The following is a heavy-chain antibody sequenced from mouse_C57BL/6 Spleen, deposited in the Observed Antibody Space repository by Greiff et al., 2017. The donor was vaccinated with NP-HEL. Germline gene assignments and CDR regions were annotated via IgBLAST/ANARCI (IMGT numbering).Heavy chain of an antibody. CDR2: ISYDGSN. V-gene: IGHV3-6*01. CDR3: ANTVVADYYAMDY. J-gene: IGHJ4*01. D-gene: IGHD1-1*01. CDR1: GYSITSGYY. Sequence: DVKLVESGPGLVKPSQSLSLTCSVTGYSITSGYYWNWIRQFPGNKLEWMGYISYDGSNNYNPSLKNRISITRDTSKNQFFLKLNSVTTEDTATYYCANTVVADYYAMDYWGQGTSVTVSS.